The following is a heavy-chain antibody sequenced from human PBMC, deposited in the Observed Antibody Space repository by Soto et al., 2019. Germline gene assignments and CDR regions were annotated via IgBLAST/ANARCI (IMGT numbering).Heavy chain of an antibody. CDR2: IIPIFGTA. CDR3: ATCSSTSCLHDYYYYYGMDV. V-gene: IGHV1-69*13. J-gene: IGHJ6*02. Sequence: SVKVSCKASGGTFSSYAISWVRQAPGQGLEWMGGIIPIFGTANYAQKFQGRVTITADESTSTAYMELSSLRSEDTAVYYCATCSSTSCLHDYYYYYGMDVWGQGTTVTVSS. D-gene: IGHD2-2*01. CDR1: GGTFSSYA.